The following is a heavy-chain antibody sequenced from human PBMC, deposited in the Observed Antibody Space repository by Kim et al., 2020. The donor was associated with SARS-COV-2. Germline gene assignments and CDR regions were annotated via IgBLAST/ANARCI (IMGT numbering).Heavy chain of an antibody. CDR3: ARPYGSEPFFSWDV. CDR1: GGSISSYY. J-gene: IGHJ6*04. Sequence: SETLSLTCTVSGGSISSYYWSWIRQPPGKGLEWIGYIYYSGSTNYNPSLKSRVTISVDTSKNQFSLKLSSVTAADTAVYYCARPYGSEPFFSWDVWGKGTTVTVSS. CDR2: IYYSGST. D-gene: IGHD3-3*02. V-gene: IGHV4-59*08.